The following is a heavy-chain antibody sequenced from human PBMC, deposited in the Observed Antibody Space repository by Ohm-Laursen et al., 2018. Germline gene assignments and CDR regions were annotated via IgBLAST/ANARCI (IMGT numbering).Heavy chain of an antibody. D-gene: IGHD5-12*01. CDR1: GFSLNNYA. Sequence: SLRLSCSASGFSLNNYAMHWVRQAPGKGLEWLAVISNDGTIKRYIDSVKGRFSISRDTSKNTLFLQMGRVRVEDTAVYYCAKAKGTDNGYDYFGDHWGQRTLVIVSS. J-gene: IGHJ4*02. CDR2: ISNDGTIK. CDR3: AKAKGTDNGYDYFGDH. V-gene: IGHV3-30*18.